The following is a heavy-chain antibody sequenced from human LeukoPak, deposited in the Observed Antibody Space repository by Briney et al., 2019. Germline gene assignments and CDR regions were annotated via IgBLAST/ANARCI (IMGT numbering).Heavy chain of an antibody. J-gene: IGHJ4*02. CDR3: ASNSEIAVAGTWGFDY. Sequence: SVKVSCKASGGTFSSYAISWARQAPVQGLEWMGGIIPIFGTANYAQKFQGRVTITTDESTSTAYMELSSLRSEDTAVYYCASNSEIAVAGTWGFDYWGQGTLVTVSS. V-gene: IGHV1-69*05. D-gene: IGHD6-19*01. CDR2: IIPIFGTA. CDR1: GGTFSSYA.